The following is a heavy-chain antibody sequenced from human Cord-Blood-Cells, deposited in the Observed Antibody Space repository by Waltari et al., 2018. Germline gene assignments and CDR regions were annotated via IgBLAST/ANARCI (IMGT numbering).Heavy chain of an antibody. Sequence: QLLQVQTGAEVQKPAASVKVSCKASGYPFTGYYMHWLRQAPGQGLEWMEWINPNSGGSNYAQKFQGRVTMTRDTSISTAYMELSRLRSDDTAVYYCASGIAAAGTIDYWGQGTLVTVSS. CDR1: GYPFTGYY. J-gene: IGHJ4*02. CDR3: ASGIAAAGTIDY. V-gene: IGHV1-2*02. CDR2: INPNSGGS. D-gene: IGHD6-13*01.